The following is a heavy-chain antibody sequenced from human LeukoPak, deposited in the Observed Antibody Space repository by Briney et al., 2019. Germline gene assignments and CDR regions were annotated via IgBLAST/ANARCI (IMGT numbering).Heavy chain of an antibody. J-gene: IGHJ4*02. D-gene: IGHD1-1*01. V-gene: IGHV3-30*03. CDR1: EITFRNYG. Sequence: GGSLRLSCAASEITFRNYGMYWVRQAPGKGLEWVALISYDGGNQYYAGSVKGRFTISRDNSKNTLYLQVNSLRTEDTAVYYCAGDPSLHTTLDYWGQGTLVTVSS. CDR3: AGDPSLHTTLDY. CDR2: ISYDGGNQ.